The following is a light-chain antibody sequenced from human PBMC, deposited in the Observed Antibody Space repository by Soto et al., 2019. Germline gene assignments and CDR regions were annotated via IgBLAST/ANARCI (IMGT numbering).Light chain of an antibody. CDR3: QQYGTSPHT. J-gene: IGKJ2*01. V-gene: IGKV3-20*01. Sequence: EIVLTQSPGTLSLPPGERATLSCRASQSVSSSYLAWYQQKPGQAPRLLIYVASSRATGIPDRFSGSGSGTDFTLTISRLEPEDFAVYYCQQYGTSPHTFGQGTKLEIK. CDR2: VAS. CDR1: QSVSSSY.